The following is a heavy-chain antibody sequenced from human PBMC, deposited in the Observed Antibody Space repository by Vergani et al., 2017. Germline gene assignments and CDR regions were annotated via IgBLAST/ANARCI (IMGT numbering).Heavy chain of an antibody. CDR2: IYHSGGA. D-gene: IGHD3-9*01. V-gene: IGHV4-39*01. J-gene: IGHJ4*02. Sequence: QLHLQESGPGLVKPSETLSLTCTVSGGSITSSSYYWGWIRQPPGKGLEWIGNIYHSGGAYFNPSLKGRVTISVDPSKNQFSLELTSVTAADQAIYFCARTESFILRYFHWALWGQGTLVTVSS. CDR1: GGSITSSSYY. CDR3: ARTESFILRYFHWAL.